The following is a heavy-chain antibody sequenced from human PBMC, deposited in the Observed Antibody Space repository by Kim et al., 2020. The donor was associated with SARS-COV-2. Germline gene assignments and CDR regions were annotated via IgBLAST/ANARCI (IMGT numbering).Heavy chain of an antibody. D-gene: IGHD1-26*01. J-gene: IGHJ4*02. CDR3: AKDHGRVEHDF. Sequence: GGSLRLSCAASGFTFSNYAMSWVRQAPGKGLEWVSVIYSDSSNTFYADSVKGRFTVYIDNSKNTLYVQMNSLGVEDTAVYYCAKDHGRVEHDFWGQGTLGTISS. CDR1: GFTFSNYA. CDR2: IYSDSSNT. V-gene: IGHV3-23*03.